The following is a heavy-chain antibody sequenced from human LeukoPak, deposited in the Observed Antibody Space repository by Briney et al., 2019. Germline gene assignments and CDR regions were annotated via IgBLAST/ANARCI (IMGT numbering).Heavy chain of an antibody. D-gene: IGHD2-15*01. J-gene: IGHJ5*02. Sequence: PSETLSLTCAVYGGSFNYHWSWIRQSPGKGLEWIGEINFGVRTNYNPSLKSRVTISVDTSKNQISLKLTSATAADTAVYYCARGGGDCSGGSCYIDAWGQGTLVTVS. V-gene: IGHV4-34*01. CDR1: GGSFNYH. CDR2: INFGVRT. CDR3: ARGGGDCSGGSCYIDA.